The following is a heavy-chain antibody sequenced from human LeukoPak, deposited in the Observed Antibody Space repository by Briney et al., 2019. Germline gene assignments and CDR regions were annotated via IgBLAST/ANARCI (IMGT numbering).Heavy chain of an antibody. CDR2: IIPILGIA. Sequence: SVKVSCKASGGTFSSYTISWVRQAPGQGLEWMGRIIPILGIANYAQKFQGSVTITADKSTSTAYMELSSLRSEDTAVYYCARFYYDQGDAFDIWGQGTMVTVSS. V-gene: IGHV1-69*02. CDR3: ARFYYDQGDAFDI. CDR1: GGTFSSYT. J-gene: IGHJ3*02. D-gene: IGHD3-22*01.